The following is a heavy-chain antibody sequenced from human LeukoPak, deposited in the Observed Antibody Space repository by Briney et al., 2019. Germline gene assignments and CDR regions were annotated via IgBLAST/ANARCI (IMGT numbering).Heavy chain of an antibody. CDR2: IYPRDSDT. D-gene: IGHD1-26*01. J-gene: IGHJ4*02. Sequence: GESLKISCKGSGYRFTDYWIGWVRQMPGKGLDWMGIIYPRDSDTRYSPSFQGQVTISADKSISTVYLQWSSLKASDAAMYYCAIRYSGSYNDYWGQGAQVTVSS. V-gene: IGHV5-51*01. CDR3: AIRYSGSYNDY. CDR1: GYRFTDYW.